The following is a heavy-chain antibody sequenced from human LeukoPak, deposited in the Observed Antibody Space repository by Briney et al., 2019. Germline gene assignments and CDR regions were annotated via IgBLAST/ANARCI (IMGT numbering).Heavy chain of an antibody. CDR1: GFTSSSYA. D-gene: IGHD6-6*01. CDR2: ISGSGGST. Sequence: PGGSLRLSCAASGFTSSSYAMSWVRQAPGKGLEWVSAISGSGGSTYYADSVKGRFTISRDNSKNTLYLQMNSLRAEDTAVYYCAKDCRGIAARPGWFDPWGQGTLVTVSS. V-gene: IGHV3-23*01. J-gene: IGHJ5*02. CDR3: AKDCRGIAARPGWFDP.